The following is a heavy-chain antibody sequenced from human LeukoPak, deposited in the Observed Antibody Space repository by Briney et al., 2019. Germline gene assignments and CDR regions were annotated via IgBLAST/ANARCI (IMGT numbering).Heavy chain of an antibody. CDR3: AKGLIRGHYPGNCFFDS. CDR2: FGGRPDTT. Sequence: GGSLRLSCATSGFPFSAYAIRVRQAPGRGLEWVSTFGGRPDTTHYADSVKVRFTISADNSKNTVFLQMDSLTVEDSAVYYCAKGLIRGHYPGNCFFDSRGQGALVTVSS. V-gene: IGHV3-23*01. J-gene: IGHJ4*02. CDR1: GFPFSAYA. D-gene: IGHD1-7*01.